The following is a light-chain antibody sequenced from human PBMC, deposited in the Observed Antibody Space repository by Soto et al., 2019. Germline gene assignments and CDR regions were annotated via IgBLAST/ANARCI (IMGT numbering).Light chain of an antibody. CDR1: QSVLYSPNNKNY. CDR3: QQYYTNSWS. CDR2: WAS. Sequence: DIVMTQSPDSLAVSLGERATINCKSSQSVLYSPNNKNYLAWYQHKPGQPPKMLIYWASIRESGVPDRFSGSGYGTDFTLTISSLQSEDVAVYYCQQYYTNSWSFGQGTKVDIK. V-gene: IGKV4-1*01. J-gene: IGKJ1*01.